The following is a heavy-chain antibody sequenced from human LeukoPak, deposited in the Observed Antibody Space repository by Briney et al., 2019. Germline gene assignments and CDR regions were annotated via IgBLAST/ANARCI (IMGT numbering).Heavy chain of an antibody. V-gene: IGHV1-58*01. J-gene: IGHJ4*02. CDR3: AADRWGTFYYFDN. Sequence: ASVKVSCKASGFTFTNSAVQWVRQARGQRLEWIGWIVVGSGNTNYAQKFQERVTITRDMSTSTAYMGLSSLRSEDTAVYYCAADRWGTFYYFDNWGQGTLVTVSS. CDR1: GFTFTNSA. CDR2: IVVGSGNT. D-gene: IGHD3-16*01.